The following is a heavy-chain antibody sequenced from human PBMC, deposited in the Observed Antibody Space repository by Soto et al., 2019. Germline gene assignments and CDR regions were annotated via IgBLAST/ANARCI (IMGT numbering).Heavy chain of an antibody. D-gene: IGHD2-15*01. V-gene: IGHV1-18*01. CDR1: GYTFTSYG. CDR2: MSAYNGNT. CDR3: ARDIEIYCSGGSCSSNDHAFDI. Sequence: QVQLVQSGAEVKKPGASVKVSCKASGYTFTSYGISWVRQAPGQGLEWMGWMSAYNGNTNYAQKLQGRVTMTTDTSTSTAYMELRSLRSDDTAVYYCARDIEIYCSGGSCSSNDHAFDIWGQGTMVTVSS. J-gene: IGHJ3*02.